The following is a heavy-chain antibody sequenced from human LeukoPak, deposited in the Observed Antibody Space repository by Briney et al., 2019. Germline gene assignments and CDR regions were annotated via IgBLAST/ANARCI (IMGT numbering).Heavy chain of an antibody. D-gene: IGHD4-17*01. J-gene: IGHJ3*02. CDR1: GFTFSHFW. Sequence: TGGSLRLSCAASGFTFSHFWIHWVRQVPGKGLVWVSRINSDGSDTIYADSVKGRFTSSRDNAKNMLYLQMNNLRVEDTAMYYCARMTTVTTEGIWGRGTMVTVSS. CDR2: INSDGSDT. V-gene: IGHV3-74*01. CDR3: ARMTTVTTEGI.